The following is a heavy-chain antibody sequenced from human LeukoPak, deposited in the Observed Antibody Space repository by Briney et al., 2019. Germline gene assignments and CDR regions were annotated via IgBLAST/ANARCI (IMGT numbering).Heavy chain of an antibody. CDR1: GGTFSSYT. CDR2: IIPILGIA. V-gene: IGHV1-69*02. D-gene: IGHD3-22*01. Sequence: ASVKVSCKASGGTFSSYTISWVRQAPGQGLEWTGRIIPILGIANYAQKFQGRVTITADKSTSTAYMELSSLRSEDTAVYYCASTFSYDSSGYRPFDPWGQGTLVTVSS. J-gene: IGHJ5*02. CDR3: ASTFSYDSSGYRPFDP.